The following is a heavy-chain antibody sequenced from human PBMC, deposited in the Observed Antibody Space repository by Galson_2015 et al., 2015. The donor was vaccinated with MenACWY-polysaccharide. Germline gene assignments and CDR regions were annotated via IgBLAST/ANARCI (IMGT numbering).Heavy chain of an antibody. Sequence: ETLSLTCAVSGYSISGDYHWGWIRQPPGKGLEWLATIHPSGETYYKPSLRSRVTIFVDMSSDQFSLKVSYVTAADTAVYYCVRGMEDSGRYNFDYWGRGTLVTVSS. V-gene: IGHV4-38-2*01. CDR2: IHPSGET. D-gene: IGHD1-26*01. J-gene: IGHJ4*02. CDR1: GYSISGDYH. CDR3: VRGMEDSGRYNFDY.